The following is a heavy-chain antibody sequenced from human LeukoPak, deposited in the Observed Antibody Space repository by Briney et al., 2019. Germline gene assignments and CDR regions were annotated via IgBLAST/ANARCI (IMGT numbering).Heavy chain of an antibody. CDR2: IGSSSSTI. D-gene: IGHD4-17*01. J-gene: IGHJ4*02. CDR1: GFTFSSYS. Sequence: GGSLRLSCAASGFTFSSYSMNWVRQAPGKGLEWVAYIGSSSSTIFYADSVKGRFTISRDNAKNSLYLQMNSLRAEDTAVYYCARDSDYGDCGGCDYWGQGTLVTVSS. CDR3: ARDSDYGDCGGCDY. V-gene: IGHV3-48*04.